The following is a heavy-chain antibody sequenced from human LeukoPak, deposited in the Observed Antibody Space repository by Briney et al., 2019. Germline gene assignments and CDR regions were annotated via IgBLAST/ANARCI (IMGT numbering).Heavy chain of an antibody. Sequence: SETLSLTCAVYGGSFSGYYWSWIRHPPGKGLEWIGEINHSGSTNYNPSLKSRVTISVDTSKNQFSLKLSSVTAADTAVYYCARGLIAVAGPYYFDYWGQGTLVTVSS. D-gene: IGHD6-19*01. CDR2: INHSGST. V-gene: IGHV4-34*01. CDR1: GGSFSGYY. J-gene: IGHJ4*02. CDR3: ARGLIAVAGPYYFDY.